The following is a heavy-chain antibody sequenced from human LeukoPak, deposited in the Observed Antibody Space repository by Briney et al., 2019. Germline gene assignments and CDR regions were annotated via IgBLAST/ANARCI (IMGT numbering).Heavy chain of an antibody. CDR2: ISYDGSNK. J-gene: IGHJ4*02. CDR3: AKIPRRDGYSYFDY. Sequence: GGSLRLSCAASGFTFSSYAMHWVRQAPGKGLEWVAVISYDGSNKYYADSVKGRFTISRDNSKNTLYLQMNSLRAEDTAVYYCAKIPRRDGYSYFDYWGQGTLVTVSS. CDR1: GFTFSSYA. D-gene: IGHD5-24*01. V-gene: IGHV3-30-3*02.